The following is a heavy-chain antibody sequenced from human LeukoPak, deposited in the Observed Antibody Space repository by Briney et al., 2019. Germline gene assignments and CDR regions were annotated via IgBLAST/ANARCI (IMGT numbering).Heavy chain of an antibody. CDR1: GGSISSGGYS. D-gene: IGHD3-22*01. Sequence: PSQTLSLTCAVSGGSISSGGYSWSWIRQPLGKGLEWIGYIYHSGSTNYNPSLKSRVTMSVDTSKNQFSLRLSPVTAADTAVYYCARAGTPITMIVVESNWFDPWGQGTLVTVSS. J-gene: IGHJ5*02. CDR2: IYHSGST. V-gene: IGHV4-30-2*01. CDR3: ARAGTPITMIVVESNWFDP.